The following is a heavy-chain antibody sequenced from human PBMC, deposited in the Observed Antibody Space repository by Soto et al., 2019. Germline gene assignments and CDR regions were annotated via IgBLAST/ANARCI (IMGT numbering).Heavy chain of an antibody. CDR1: GGSFTTYY. CDR2: IHPSGST. V-gene: IGHV4-34*01. Sequence: SETLSLTCAIYGGSFTTYYLIWTRQPPGKGLEWIGEIHPSGSTNYNPSLESRVTISLDTSKNHFSLNLRFMTAADTAVYYCARGRDAYKGGRSWGQGTPVTVSS. CDR3: ARGRDAYKGGRS. D-gene: IGHD1-1*01. J-gene: IGHJ4*02.